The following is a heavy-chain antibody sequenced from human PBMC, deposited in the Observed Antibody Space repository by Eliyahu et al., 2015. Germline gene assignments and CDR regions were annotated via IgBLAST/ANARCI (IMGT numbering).Heavy chain of an antibody. Sequence: EVQLVQSGAEVKKPGESLKISCKGSGYSFTSYWIGWVRQMPGKGLEWMGXIYPGDSDTRYSPSFQGQVTISADKSISTAYLQWSSLKASDTAMYYCARHDHPAIQTGGSYDFWSGFGDVWGQGTTVTVSS. CDR1: GYSFTSYW. CDR3: ARHDHPAIQTGGSYDFWSGFGDV. CDR2: IYPGDSDT. J-gene: IGHJ6*02. V-gene: IGHV5-51*01. D-gene: IGHD3-3*01.